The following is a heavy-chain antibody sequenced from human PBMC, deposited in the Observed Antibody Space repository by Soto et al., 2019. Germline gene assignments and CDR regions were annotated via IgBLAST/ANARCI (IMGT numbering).Heavy chain of an antibody. V-gene: IGHV1-69*01. CDR2: IIPIFGTA. D-gene: IGHD6-19*01. Sequence: QVQLVQSGAEVKKPGSSVKVSCKASGGTFSSYAISWVRQAPGQGLERMGGIIPIFGTANYAQKFQGRVTITADESTSTAYMELSSLRSEDTAVYYCARVIHSSGWYGLLDYWGQGTLVTVSS. CDR1: GGTFSSYA. CDR3: ARVIHSSGWYGLLDY. J-gene: IGHJ4*02.